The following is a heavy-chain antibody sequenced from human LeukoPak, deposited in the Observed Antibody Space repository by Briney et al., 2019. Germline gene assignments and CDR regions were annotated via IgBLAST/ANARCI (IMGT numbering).Heavy chain of an antibody. Sequence: GGSLRLSCAASGFTFSSYGMHWVRQAPGKGLDWLAFIRYDGSNKYYADSVKGRFTISRDNSKNTLYLQMNSLRAEDTAVYYCAKYSTGRGQSYSYGPEEDWGQGTLVTVSS. CDR2: IRYDGSNK. D-gene: IGHD5-18*01. CDR1: GFTFSSYG. CDR3: AKYSTGRGQSYSYGPEED. J-gene: IGHJ4*02. V-gene: IGHV3-30*02.